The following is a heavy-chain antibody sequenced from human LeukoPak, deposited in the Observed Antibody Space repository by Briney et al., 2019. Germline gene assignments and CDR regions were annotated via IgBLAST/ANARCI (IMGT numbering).Heavy chain of an antibody. Sequence: PGGSLRLSCTASGFTFSSYAMSWVRQAPGKGLKWVSSISDSGDTPYYADSVKGLFTISRGNSKNTLYLQMNSLRAEDTAVYYCARGSGIVVVPAAHFDYWGQGTLVTVSS. J-gene: IGHJ4*02. V-gene: IGHV3-23*01. D-gene: IGHD2-2*01. CDR3: ARGSGIVVVPAAHFDY. CDR2: ISDSGDTP. CDR1: GFTFSSYA.